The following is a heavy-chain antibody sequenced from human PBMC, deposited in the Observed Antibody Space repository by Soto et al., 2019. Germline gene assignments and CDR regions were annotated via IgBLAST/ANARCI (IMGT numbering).Heavy chain of an antibody. D-gene: IGHD2-2*01. J-gene: IGHJ4*02. Sequence: SETLSLTCAVYGGSFSGYYWSWIRQPPGKGLEWIGEINHSGSTNYNPSLKSRVTISVDTSKNQFSLKLSSVTAADTAVYYCARGRDIVVVPAALDYWGQGTLVTVS. V-gene: IGHV4-34*01. CDR3: ARGRDIVVVPAALDY. CDR1: GGSFSGYY. CDR2: INHSGST.